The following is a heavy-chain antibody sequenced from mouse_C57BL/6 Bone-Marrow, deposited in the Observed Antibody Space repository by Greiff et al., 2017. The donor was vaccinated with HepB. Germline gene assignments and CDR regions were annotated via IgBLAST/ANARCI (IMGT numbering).Heavy chain of an antibody. CDR1: GYTFTDYY. V-gene: IGHV1-19*01. D-gene: IGHD2-3*01. Sequence: EVQLQQSGPVLVKPGASVKMSCKASGYTFTDYYMNWVKQSHGKSLEWIGVINPYDGGTSYNLKFKGKATLTVDKSSSTAYMELNSLTSEDSAVYYGGREEDDDRGFGGWGKRTLVTVS. CDR3: GREEDDDRGFGG. J-gene: IGHJ3*01. CDR2: INPYDGGT.